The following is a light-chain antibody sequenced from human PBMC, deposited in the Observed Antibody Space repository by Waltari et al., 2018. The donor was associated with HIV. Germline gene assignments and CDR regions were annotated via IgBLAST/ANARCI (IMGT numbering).Light chain of an antibody. V-gene: IGLV1-40*01. CDR1: SSNFGAGYD. Sequence: QSVLTQPPSVSGAPGQRVTISCTGGSSNFGAGYDVHWYQQIPGTAPKLLIYDNSKRPSGVPDRFTGSKSGTSASLAITGLQAEDEADYYCQSYDTSLSDVVFGGGTKLTVL. CDR2: DNS. J-gene: IGLJ2*01. CDR3: QSYDTSLSDVV.